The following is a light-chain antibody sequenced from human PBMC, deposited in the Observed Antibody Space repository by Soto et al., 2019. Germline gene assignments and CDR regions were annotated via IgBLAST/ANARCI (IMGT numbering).Light chain of an antibody. J-gene: IGKJ1*01. CDR3: QQSYTPVWT. Sequence: DIQMTQSPSSLSASVGDRVTITCRASQSISSYLSWYQQKPGKAPNLLIYATSTLQSGVPSRFSGSGSGTDFTLTISSLQPEDFATYYCQQSYTPVWTFGQGTKVEIK. V-gene: IGKV1-39*01. CDR1: QSISSY. CDR2: ATS.